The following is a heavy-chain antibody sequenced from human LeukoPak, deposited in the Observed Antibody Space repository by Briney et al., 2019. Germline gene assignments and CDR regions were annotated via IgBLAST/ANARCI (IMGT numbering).Heavy chain of an antibody. CDR2: IDWTDDK. V-gene: IGHV2-70*11. J-gene: IGHJ3*02. CDR3: ARMAGYSYAFDAFDI. CDR1: GFSLSTSGMC. D-gene: IGHD5-18*01. Sequence: SGPTLVNPTQTLTLTCTFSGFSLSTSGMCVSWIRQPPGKALEWLARIDWTDDKYYSTSLKTRLTISKDTSKNQVVLTMTNMDPVDTATYYCARMAGYSYAFDAFDIWGQGTMVTVSS.